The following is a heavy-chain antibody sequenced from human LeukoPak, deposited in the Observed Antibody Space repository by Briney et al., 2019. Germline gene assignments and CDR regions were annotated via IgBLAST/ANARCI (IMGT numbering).Heavy chain of an antibody. CDR2: IRYDGSNK. CDR1: GFTFSSYG. D-gene: IGHD6-6*01. CDR3: AKYSSSTEDY. V-gene: IGHV3-30*02. Sequence: GRSLRLSCAASGFTFSSYGMHWVRQAPGKGLERVAFIRYDGSNKYYADSVKGRFTISRDNSKNTLYLQMNSLRDEDTAVYYCAKYSSSTEDYWGQGTLVTVSS. J-gene: IGHJ4*02.